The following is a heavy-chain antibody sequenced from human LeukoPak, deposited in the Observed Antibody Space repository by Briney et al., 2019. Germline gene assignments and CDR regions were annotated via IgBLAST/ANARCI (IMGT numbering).Heavy chain of an antibody. J-gene: IGHJ3*02. Sequence: GGSLRLSCAASGFTFSRYAMSCVRQAPAKGPEWVSAISGSGGSTYYADSVKGRFTISRDNSKNTLYLQMNSLRAEDTAVYYCAKNRMATRPGDAFDIWGQGTMVTVSS. V-gene: IGHV3-23*01. D-gene: IGHD5-24*01. CDR3: AKNRMATRPGDAFDI. CDR2: ISGSGGST. CDR1: GFTFSRYA.